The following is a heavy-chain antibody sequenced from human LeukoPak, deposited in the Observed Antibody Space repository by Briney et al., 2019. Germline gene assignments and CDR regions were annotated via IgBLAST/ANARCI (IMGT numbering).Heavy chain of an antibody. J-gene: IGHJ5*02. CDR2: ISSSGSTI. V-gene: IGHV3-48*03. CDR1: GFTFSSYE. CDR3: AKDKVRYYTSRWSGLVDT. D-gene: IGHD6-13*01. Sequence: GGSLRLSCAASGFTFSSYEMNWVRQAPGKGLEWVSYISSSGSTIYNADSVKGRFTISRDNAENSLYLQMSSLRFDDTSIYFCAKDKVRYYTSRWSGLVDTWGQGTLVTVSS.